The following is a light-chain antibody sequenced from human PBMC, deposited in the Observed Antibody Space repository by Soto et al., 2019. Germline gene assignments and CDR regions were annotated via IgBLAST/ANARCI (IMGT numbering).Light chain of an antibody. CDR1: QDINYY. J-gene: IGKJ3*01. Sequence: DIQMTQSPSSLSAFAGDRVSITCQASQDINYYLNWYQQKPGKAPKLLIYDASNLETGVPSRFSGNGSGTDYTLTTSSLQPEDSATYFCQQYENIPTFGPGTEVEMK. CDR3: QQYENIPT. V-gene: IGKV1-33*01. CDR2: DAS.